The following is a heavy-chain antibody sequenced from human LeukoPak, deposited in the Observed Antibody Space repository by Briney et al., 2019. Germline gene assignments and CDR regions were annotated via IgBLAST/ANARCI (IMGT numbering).Heavy chain of an antibody. CDR2: MSYDGGNK. J-gene: IGHJ3*02. CDR3: AKGGAHTIKQAFDI. V-gene: IGHV3-30*18. CDR1: GFTFSSYG. D-gene: IGHD1-26*01. Sequence: GGSLRLSCAASGFTFSSYGMSWVRQAPGKGLEWVAVMSYDGGNKYYADSVKGRFTISRHNSKNTLYLQMNSLRVEDTAVYYCAKGGAHTIKQAFDIWGQGTMVTVSS.